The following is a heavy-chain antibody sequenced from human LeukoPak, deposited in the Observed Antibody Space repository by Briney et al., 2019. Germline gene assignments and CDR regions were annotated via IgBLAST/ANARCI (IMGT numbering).Heavy chain of an antibody. CDR3: ARHGGSGSYYNCFDP. CDR1: GGSISSYY. D-gene: IGHD3-10*01. J-gene: IGHJ5*02. V-gene: IGHV4-59*08. CDR2: IYYSGST. Sequence: KPSETLSLTCTVPGGSISSYYWSWIRQPPGKGLELSGYIYYSGSTNYNPSLKSRVTISVDTSKNQFSLKLSSVTAADTAVYYCARHGGSGSYYNCFDPWGQGTLVTVSS.